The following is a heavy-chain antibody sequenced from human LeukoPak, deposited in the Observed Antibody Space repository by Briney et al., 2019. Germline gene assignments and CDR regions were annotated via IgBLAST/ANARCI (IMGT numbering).Heavy chain of an antibody. CDR3: ARAFRQKPYYYYGMDV. J-gene: IGHJ6*02. V-gene: IGHV3-7*03. CDR2: IKQDGSEK. CDR1: GFTFSSYW. Sequence: GGSLRLSCAASGFTFSSYWMSWVRQAPGKGLEWVANIKQDGSEKYYVDSVKGRFTISRDNAKNSLYLQMNSLRAEDTAVYYCARAFRQKPYYYYGMDVWGQGTTVTVSS.